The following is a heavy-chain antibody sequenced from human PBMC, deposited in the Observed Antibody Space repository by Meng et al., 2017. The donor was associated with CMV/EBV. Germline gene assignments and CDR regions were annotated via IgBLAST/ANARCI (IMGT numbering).Heavy chain of an antibody. J-gene: IGHJ5*02. CDR2: INHSGST. V-gene: IGHV4-34*01. CDR1: GGYFSGYY. D-gene: IGHD2-15*01. CDR3: ASSPRRAANNWFDP. Sequence: CAVYGGYFSGYYWSWIRQPPGKGLEWIGEINHSGSTNYNPSLKSRVTISVDTSKNQFSLKLSSVTAADTAVYYCASSPRRAANNWFDPWGQGTLVTVSS.